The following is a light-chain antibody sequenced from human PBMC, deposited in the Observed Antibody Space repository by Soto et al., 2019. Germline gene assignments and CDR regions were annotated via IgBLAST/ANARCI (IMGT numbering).Light chain of an antibody. CDR2: DVD. CDR1: SSDVGGYNY. V-gene: IGLV2-11*01. J-gene: IGLJ1*01. CDR3: CSYAGSYPFV. Sequence: QSALTQPRSVSGSPGQSVTVSCTGTSSDVGGYNYVSWYQHHPGKAPKLMIYDVDKRPSGVPGRFSGSKSGNTASLTISGLQAEDEADYYCCSYAGSYPFVFXTGTKVTVL.